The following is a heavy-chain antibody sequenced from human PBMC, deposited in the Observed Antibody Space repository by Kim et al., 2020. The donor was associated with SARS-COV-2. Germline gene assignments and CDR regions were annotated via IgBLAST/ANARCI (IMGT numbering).Heavy chain of an antibody. J-gene: IGHJ3*02. CDR2: ISGSGGST. D-gene: IGHD3-16*02. Sequence: GGSLRLSCAASGFTFSSYAMSWVRQAPGKGLEWVSAISGSGGSTYYADSVKGRFTISRDNSKNTLYLQMNSLRAEDTAVYYCAKSSSWLYDYVWGGYLDAFDIWGQGTMVTVSS. V-gene: IGHV3-23*01. CDR3: AKSSSWLYDYVWGGYLDAFDI. CDR1: GFTFSSYA.